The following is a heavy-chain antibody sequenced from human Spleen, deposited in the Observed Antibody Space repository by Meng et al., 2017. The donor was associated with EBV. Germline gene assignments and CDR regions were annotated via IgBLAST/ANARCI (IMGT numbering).Heavy chain of an antibody. V-gene: IGHV4-4*02. D-gene: IGHD3-10*01. CDR1: GGSITSNDW. CDR3: ARGGFYDASGSYANWFDL. Sequence: QVQLREPGPGLVKPSGTLSLTCAVSGGSITSNDWWSWVRQPPGKGLEWIGEIYHSGSTNYNPSLKSRVTISVDKSKNQFSLKLSSVTAADTAVYYCARGGFYDASGSYANWFDLWGQGTLVTVSS. J-gene: IGHJ5*02. CDR2: IYHSGST.